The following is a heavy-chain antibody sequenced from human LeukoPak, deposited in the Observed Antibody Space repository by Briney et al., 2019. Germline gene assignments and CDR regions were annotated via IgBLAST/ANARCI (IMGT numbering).Heavy chain of an antibody. J-gene: IGHJ4*02. CDR3: ARDSSSVSGLDY. CDR2: ISSYNGNT. Sequence: AAVKVSCKASGYTFTSYGISWVRQAPGQGLEWMGWISSYNGNTNYAQKLQGRVTMTTDTSTSTAYMELRSLRSDDTAVYYCARDSSSVSGLDYWGQGTVVTVSS. D-gene: IGHD6-6*01. CDR1: GYTFTSYG. V-gene: IGHV1-18*01.